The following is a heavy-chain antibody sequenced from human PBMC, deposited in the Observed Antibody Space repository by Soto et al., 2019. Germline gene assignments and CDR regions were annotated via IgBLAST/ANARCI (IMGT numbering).Heavy chain of an antibody. D-gene: IGHD3-22*01. V-gene: IGHV4-4*02. CDR2: IYHSGST. Sequence: SETLSLTCAVSGGSISSSNWWSWVRQPPGKGLEWIGEIYHSGSTNYNPSLKSRVTISVEKSKNQFSLKLSSVTAADTAVYYCARAFRDYYDSSESYYYYGMDVWGQGTTVTVSS. CDR1: GGSISSSNW. CDR3: ARAFRDYYDSSESYYYYGMDV. J-gene: IGHJ6*02.